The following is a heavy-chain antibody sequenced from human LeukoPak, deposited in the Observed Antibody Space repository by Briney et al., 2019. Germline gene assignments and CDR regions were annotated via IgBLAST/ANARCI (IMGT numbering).Heavy chain of an antibody. CDR3: ARSPHPLARAFDY. J-gene: IGHJ4*02. CDR2: ISGSGGST. Sequence: GGSLRLSCAASGFTFSSYAMGWVRQAPGKGLEWVSDISGSGGSTYYADSVKGRFTISRDNSKNTLYLQMSSLRAEDTAVYYCARSPHPLARAFDYWGQGTLVIVSS. CDR1: GFTFSSYA. V-gene: IGHV3-23*01.